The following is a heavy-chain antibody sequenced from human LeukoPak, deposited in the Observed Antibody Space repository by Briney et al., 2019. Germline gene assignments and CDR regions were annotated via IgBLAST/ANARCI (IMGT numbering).Heavy chain of an antibody. Sequence: GGSLRLSCAASGFTFSSYSMNWVRQAPGKGLEWVSSISTSSIYIYYADSVKGRFTISRDNAKNSLYLQMNSLRAEDTALYYCAKDQYSSSWYLFDYWGQGTLVTVSS. D-gene: IGHD6-13*01. V-gene: IGHV3-21*04. CDR3: AKDQYSSSWYLFDY. CDR2: ISTSSIYI. CDR1: GFTFSSYS. J-gene: IGHJ4*02.